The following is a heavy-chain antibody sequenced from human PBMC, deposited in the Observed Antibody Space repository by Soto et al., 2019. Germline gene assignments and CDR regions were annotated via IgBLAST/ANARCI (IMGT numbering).Heavy chain of an antibody. CDR3: VRNGYASSWFRGYFDY. CDR2: ISYNGNNN. J-gene: IGHJ4*02. D-gene: IGHD6-13*01. Sequence: PGGSLRLSCAASGFTFSSYALHWVRQAPGRGLEWLAVISYNGNNNYYADSVKGRFTFSRDNSKNILYLQMSSLREEDTAVYYCVRNGYASSWFRGYFDYWGQGTLVTVSS. V-gene: IGHV3-30-3*01. CDR1: GFTFSSYA.